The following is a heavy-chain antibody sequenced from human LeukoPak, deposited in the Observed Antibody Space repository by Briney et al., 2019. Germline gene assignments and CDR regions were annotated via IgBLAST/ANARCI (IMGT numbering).Heavy chain of an antibody. Sequence: RLSXXXXGFTXSTYWMSWVRQAPGKGREGVANIKQDGSEKQYVDSVKGRLTSSKDKAKNSLVVQMKTLRGEDTDVYDSARPVVATTSIFHYWGQGTLVTVSS. CDR2: IKQDGSEK. V-gene: IGHV3-7*01. CDR1: GFTXSTYW. D-gene: IGHD1-26*01. CDR3: ARPVVATTSIFHY. J-gene: IGHJ4*02.